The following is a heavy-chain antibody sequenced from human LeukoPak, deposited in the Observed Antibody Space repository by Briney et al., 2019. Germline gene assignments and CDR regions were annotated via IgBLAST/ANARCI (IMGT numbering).Heavy chain of an antibody. D-gene: IGHD3-22*01. CDR2: IYYSGST. V-gene: IGHV4-59*01. CDR1: GGSIRSYY. CDR3: ARVTGYMIEDYFDY. J-gene: IGHJ4*02. Sequence: PSETLSLTCTVSGGSIRSYYWSWIRQSPGKGLECIGYIYYSGSTNYNPSLKSRVTISVDTSKNQFSLRLSSMTAADTAVYYCARVTGYMIEDYFDYRGQGTLVTVSS.